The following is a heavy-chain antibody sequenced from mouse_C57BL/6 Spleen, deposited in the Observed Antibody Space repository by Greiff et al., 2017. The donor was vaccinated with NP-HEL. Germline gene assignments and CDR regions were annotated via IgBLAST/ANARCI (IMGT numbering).Heavy chain of an antibody. J-gene: IGHJ3*01. CDR2: IYPGDGDT. CDR1: GYAFSSSW. Sequence: QVQLQQSGPELVKPGASVKISCKASGYAFSSSWMNWVKQRPGKGLEWIGRIYPGDGDTNYNGKFKGKATLTADKSSSTAYMQLSSLTSEDSAVYFCAREGNYGSSPLAYWGQGTLVTVSA. CDR3: AREGNYGSSPLAY. D-gene: IGHD1-1*01. V-gene: IGHV1-82*01.